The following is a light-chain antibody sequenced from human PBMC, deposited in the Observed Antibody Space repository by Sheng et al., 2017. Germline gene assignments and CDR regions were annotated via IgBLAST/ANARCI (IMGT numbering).Light chain of an antibody. CDR1: QDISNY. CDR2: DAS. V-gene: IGKV1-33*01. J-gene: IGKJ3*01. Sequence: DIQMTQSPSSLSASVGDRVTITCQASQDISNYLNWYQQKPGKAPKLLIYDASNLETGVPSRFSGSGSGTDFTFTISSLQPEDIATYYCQQYDNLPPGITFG. CDR3: QQYDNLPPGIT.